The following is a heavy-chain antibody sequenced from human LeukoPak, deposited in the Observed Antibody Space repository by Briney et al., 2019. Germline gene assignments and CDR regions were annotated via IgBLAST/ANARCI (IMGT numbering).Heavy chain of an antibody. CDR2: IYYSGTT. Sequence: SETLSLTCTVSDGSISHYYWSWIRQRPGKGLEWIGYIYYSGTTNYNPSLKSRVTISVDTSKNQFSLKLNSVTAADTAVYYCAREDPQTRVPEGMDVWGQGTTVTVSS. V-gene: IGHV4-59*01. D-gene: IGHD4/OR15-4a*01. CDR3: AREDPQTRVPEGMDV. CDR1: DGSISHYY. J-gene: IGHJ6*02.